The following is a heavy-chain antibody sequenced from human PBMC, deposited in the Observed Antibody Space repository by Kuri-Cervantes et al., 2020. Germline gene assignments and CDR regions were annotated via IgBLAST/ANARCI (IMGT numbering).Heavy chain of an antibody. Sequence: SVKVSCKASGGTFSSYAISWVRQAPGQGLEWMGGIIPIFGTANYAQKFQGRVTITADESTSTAYMELSSLRSEDTAVYYCAKNYGSGSNIVDYWGQGTLVTVSS. J-gene: IGHJ4*02. CDR1: GGTFSSYA. CDR2: IIPIFGTA. V-gene: IGHV1-69*13. CDR3: AKNYGSGSNIVDY. D-gene: IGHD3-10*01.